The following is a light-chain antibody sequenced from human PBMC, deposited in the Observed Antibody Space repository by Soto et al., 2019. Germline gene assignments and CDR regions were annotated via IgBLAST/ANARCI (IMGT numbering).Light chain of an antibody. Sequence: EIVLTQSPATLSSFPGDRVTLSCRASQAVNTRLAWYQHKPGQAPRLLIYLASNMAAGVPARFSGSGSGTDFTLTISDVEPEDVAVYYCHQRQSWPRTFGQGTKVDIK. CDR1: QAVNTR. CDR3: HQRQSWPRT. J-gene: IGKJ1*01. CDR2: LAS. V-gene: IGKV3-11*01.